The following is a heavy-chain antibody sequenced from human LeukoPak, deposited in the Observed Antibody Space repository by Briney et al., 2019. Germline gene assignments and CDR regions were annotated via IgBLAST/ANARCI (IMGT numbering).Heavy chain of an antibody. V-gene: IGHV5-51*01. CDR2: IYPGDSDT. Sequence: GESLKISCKGSGYSFDSQWIGWVRQMPGKGLGWMGIIYPGDSDTKYSPSFEGQVTMSADKSISTAYLQWRSLKASDTAIYYCARHDGSGPFDYWGQGTLVTVSS. CDR1: GYSFDSQW. D-gene: IGHD1-1*01. J-gene: IGHJ4*02. CDR3: ARHDGSGPFDY.